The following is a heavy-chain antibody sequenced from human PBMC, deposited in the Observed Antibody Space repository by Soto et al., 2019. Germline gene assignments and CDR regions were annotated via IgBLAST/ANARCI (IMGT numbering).Heavy chain of an antibody. Sequence: PGGSLRLSCAASGLAFSTHWMTWVRQAPGKGLQWVSAIRDTGGYTYYADSVKGRFTISRDNSKSTLFLQMDSLRAEDTAVYYCARDSGVTIFGGSPTPLGMDVWGQGTTVTVSS. CDR1: GLAFSTHW. CDR2: IRDTGGYT. V-gene: IGHV3-23*01. D-gene: IGHD3-3*01. CDR3: ARDSGVTIFGGSPTPLGMDV. J-gene: IGHJ6*02.